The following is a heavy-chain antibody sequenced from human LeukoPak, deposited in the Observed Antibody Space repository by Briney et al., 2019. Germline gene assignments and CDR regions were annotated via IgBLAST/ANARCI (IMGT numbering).Heavy chain of an antibody. D-gene: IGHD6-13*01. V-gene: IGHV3-7*03. J-gene: IGHJ4*02. CDR2: IKQDGSEK. CDR3: AKGIPGYSSPFDF. CDR1: GFTFSSYW. Sequence: GGSLRLSCAASGFTFSSYWMSWVRQAPGKGLEWVANIKQDGSEKYYVDSVKGRFTISRDNSKNTLYLQMNSLRAEDTAVYYCAKGIPGYSSPFDFWGQGTLVTVSS.